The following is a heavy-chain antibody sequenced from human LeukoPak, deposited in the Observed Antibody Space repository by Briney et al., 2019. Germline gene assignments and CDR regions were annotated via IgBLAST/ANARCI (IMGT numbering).Heavy chain of an antibody. D-gene: IGHD4-17*01. CDR2: IGANGGAT. CDR1: GFIFGNYY. CDR3: GRDPNGDYLGAFDF. J-gene: IGHJ3*01. V-gene: IGHV3-23*01. Sequence: PGGSLRLSCAASGFIFGNYYLVWVRQAPGKGLELISGIGANGGATYYADSVKGRFTISRDNSRETLYLHMNGLRADDTAVYYCGRDPNGDYLGAFDFWGQGTTVSVSS.